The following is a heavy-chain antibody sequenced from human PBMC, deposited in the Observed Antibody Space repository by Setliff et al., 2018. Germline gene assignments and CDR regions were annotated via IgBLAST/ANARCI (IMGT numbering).Heavy chain of an antibody. V-gene: IGHV5-51*01. J-gene: IGHJ4*02. D-gene: IGHD2-15*01. Sequence: GESLKISCRGSGYTFSDYWIGWVRQMLGKGLGWMGITYPGDSDTRYSPSFQGQVTFSADKSISTAYLQWTGLKASGTATYYCARVVGSDGIGIDYWGQGTVVTVSS. CDR2: TYPGDSDT. CDR1: GYTFSDYW. CDR3: ARVVGSDGIGIDY.